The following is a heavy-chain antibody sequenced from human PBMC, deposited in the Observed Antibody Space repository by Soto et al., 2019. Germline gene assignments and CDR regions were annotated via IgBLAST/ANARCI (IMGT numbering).Heavy chain of an antibody. D-gene: IGHD3-10*01. CDR1: GFTFSSYS. V-gene: IGHV3-48*01. J-gene: IGHJ6*02. CDR3: ARDLFAWYGSGLRGGMDV. Sequence: EVQLVESGGGLVQPGGSLRLSCAASGFTFSSYSMNWVRQAPGKGLEWVSYISSSSSTIYYADSVKGRFTISRDNAKNSLYLQMNSLRAEDTAVYYCARDLFAWYGSGLRGGMDVWGQGTTVTVSS. CDR2: ISSSSSTI.